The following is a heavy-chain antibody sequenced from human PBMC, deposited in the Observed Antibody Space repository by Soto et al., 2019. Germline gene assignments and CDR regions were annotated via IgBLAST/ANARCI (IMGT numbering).Heavy chain of an antibody. CDR1: GFTFSSYA. J-gene: IGHJ4*02. V-gene: IGHV3-64D*06. CDR2: ISSNGRST. CDR3: VKRYCSSTSCYSGTYYFDS. Sequence: GGSLRLSCSASGFTFSSYAMHWVRQAPGKALEYVSAISSNGRSTYYADSVKGRFTISRDNSKNTLYLQMSSLRAEDTAVYYCVKRYCSSTSCYSGTYYFDSWGQGA. D-gene: IGHD2-2*01.